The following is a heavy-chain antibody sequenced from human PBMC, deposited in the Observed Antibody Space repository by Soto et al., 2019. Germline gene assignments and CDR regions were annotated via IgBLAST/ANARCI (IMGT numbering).Heavy chain of an antibody. V-gene: IGHV3-21*01. CDR1: GFSFSNYV. J-gene: IGHJ4*02. Sequence: PGGSLRLSCAASGFSFSNYVLNWVRQAPGKGLEWVSSISSTSSHIYYAASVKGRFTISRDNAKNSLYLQMNSLRAEDTAVYYCARLYCSDTNCPPAYWGQGTLVTVSS. CDR3: ARLYCSDTNCPPAY. CDR2: ISSTSSHI. D-gene: IGHD2-2*01.